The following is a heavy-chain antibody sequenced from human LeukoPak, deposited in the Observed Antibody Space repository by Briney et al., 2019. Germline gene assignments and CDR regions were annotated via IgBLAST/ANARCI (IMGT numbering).Heavy chain of an antibody. CDR2: INHSGST. CDR3: ARYGGLRSDY. V-gene: IGHV4-34*01. J-gene: IGHJ4*02. Sequence: PSETLSLTCAVYGGSFSGYYWSWIRQPPGKGLEWIGEINHSGSTNYNPSLKSRVTISVDTSKNQFSLKLSSVTAADTAVYYCARYGGLRSDYWDQGTLVTVSS. CDR1: GGSFSGYY. D-gene: IGHD4-17*01.